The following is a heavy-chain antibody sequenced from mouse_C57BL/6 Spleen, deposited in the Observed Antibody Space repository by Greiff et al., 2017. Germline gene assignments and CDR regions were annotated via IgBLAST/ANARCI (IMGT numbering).Heavy chain of an antibody. J-gene: IGHJ3*01. Sequence: EVQGVESGGGLVPPGGSMILSCVASGFTFSNYWMNWVRQSPEKGLEWGAQIRLKSDNYATHYAESVKGRFTISRDDSKSSVYLQMNNLRAEDTGIYYCTAYYYGSSPGFAYWGQGTLVTVSA. D-gene: IGHD1-1*01. CDR1: GFTFSNYW. CDR3: TAYYYGSSPGFAY. CDR2: IRLKSDNYAT. V-gene: IGHV6-3*01.